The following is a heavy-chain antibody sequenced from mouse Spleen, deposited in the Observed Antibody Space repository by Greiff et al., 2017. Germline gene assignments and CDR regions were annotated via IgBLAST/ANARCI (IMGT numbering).Heavy chain of an antibody. CDR2: IYPGSGNT. J-gene: IGHJ3*01. CDR3: ATAYYSYYSWFAY. D-gene: IGHD2-12*01. CDR1: GYTFTDYY. V-gene: IGHV1-76*01. Sequence: QVQLKESGAELVRPGASVKLSCKASGYTFTDYYINWVKQRPGQGLEWIARIYPGSGNTYYNEKFKGKATLTAEKSSSTAYMQLSSLTSEDSAVYFCATAYYSYYSWFAYWGQGTLVTVSA.